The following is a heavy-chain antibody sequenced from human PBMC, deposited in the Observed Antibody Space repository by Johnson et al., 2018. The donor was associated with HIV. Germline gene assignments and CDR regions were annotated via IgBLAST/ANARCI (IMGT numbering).Heavy chain of an antibody. Sequence: EVQLVESGGGVVRPGGSLRLSCAASGFTFDDYAMHWVRQAPGKCLEWVSGISWNSGSIGYADSVKGRFTISRDNSKNTLYLQMNSLRAEDTAVYYCAKDWARIAAAQFDIWGQGTMVTVSS. CDR2: ISWNSGSI. CDR1: GFTFDDYA. V-gene: IGHV3-9*01. J-gene: IGHJ3*02. D-gene: IGHD6-13*01. CDR3: AKDWARIAAAQFDI.